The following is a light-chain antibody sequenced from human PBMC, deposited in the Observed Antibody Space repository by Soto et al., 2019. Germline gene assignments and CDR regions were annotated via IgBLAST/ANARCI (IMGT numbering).Light chain of an antibody. V-gene: IGKV3-20*01. J-gene: IGKJ5*01. Sequence: EIVLTQSPGTLSLSPGERATLSCRASQSVSSNYLAWYQQKPSQAPKVLIYRASIRATGIPDRFFGSGSGTDFTLTINRLEPEDFAVYYCQQYANSPITFGQGTRLEIK. CDR2: RAS. CDR1: QSVSSNY. CDR3: QQYANSPIT.